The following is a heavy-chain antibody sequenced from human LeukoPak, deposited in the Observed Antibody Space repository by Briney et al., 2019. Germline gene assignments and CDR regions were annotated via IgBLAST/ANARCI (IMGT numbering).Heavy chain of an antibody. Sequence: ASVKVSCKASGYTFTSYGISWVRQAPGQGLEWMGWISAYNGNTNYAQKLQGRVTMTTDTSTSTAYMELRSLRSDDTAVYYCARERIFGVVIDAFDIWGQGTMVTVSS. D-gene: IGHD3-3*01. J-gene: IGHJ3*02. CDR1: GYTFTSYG. V-gene: IGHV1-18*01. CDR3: ARERIFGVVIDAFDI. CDR2: ISAYNGNT.